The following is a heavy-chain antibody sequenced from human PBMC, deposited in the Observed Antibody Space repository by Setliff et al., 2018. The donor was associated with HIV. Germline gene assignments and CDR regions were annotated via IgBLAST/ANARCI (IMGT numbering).Heavy chain of an antibody. CDR1: GGSISSSNW. Sequence: SEALSLTCAVSGGSISSSNWWSWVRQPPGKGLEWIGEIYHGGSTSYNPSLKSRVTISVDKSKNQFSLKLSSVTAADTAVYYCAKVRNGVVEYYYYVDVWGKGTTVTVSS. D-gene: IGHD2-2*01. J-gene: IGHJ6*03. V-gene: IGHV4-4*02. CDR2: IYHGGST. CDR3: AKVRNGVVEYYYYVDV.